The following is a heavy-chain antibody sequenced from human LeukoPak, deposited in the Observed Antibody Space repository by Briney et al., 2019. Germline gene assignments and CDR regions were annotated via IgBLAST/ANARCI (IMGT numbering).Heavy chain of an antibody. CDR3: ARQEWEPYYFDY. CDR1: GGSISSYY. CDR2: IYYSGST. D-gene: IGHD1-26*01. Sequence: NPSETLSLTCTVSGGSISSYYWSWIRQPPGKGLEWIGYIYYSGSTNYNPSLKSRVTISVDTSKNQFSLKLSSVTAADTAVYYCARQEWEPYYFDYWGQGTLVTVSS. V-gene: IGHV4-59*08. J-gene: IGHJ4*02.